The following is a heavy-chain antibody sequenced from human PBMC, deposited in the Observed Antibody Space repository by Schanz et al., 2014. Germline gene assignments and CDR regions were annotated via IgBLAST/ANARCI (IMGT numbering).Heavy chain of an antibody. V-gene: IGHV3-33*03. CDR3: AKGMGYCSGGTCYDYYYYGLDV. Sequence: VQLLESGGGLVQPGGSLRLSCAASGFTFSSYGMHWVRQAPGKGLEWVAAMSYDGSIKYYGDSVKGRFTISRDNAKNSLYLQMNSLRAEDTAVFYCAKGMGYCSGGTCYDYYYYGLDVWGQGTTVTVSS. CDR2: MSYDGSIK. J-gene: IGHJ6*02. CDR1: GFTFSSYG. D-gene: IGHD2-15*01.